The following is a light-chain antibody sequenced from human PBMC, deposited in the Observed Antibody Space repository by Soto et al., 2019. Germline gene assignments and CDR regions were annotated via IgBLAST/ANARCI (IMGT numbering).Light chain of an antibody. CDR3: QQWGSSTRT. V-gene: IGKV3-20*01. J-gene: IGKJ1*01. Sequence: IVLTQSPGTRSLSPGERATLSCRASQSVSSSYLAWYQQKPGQAPRLVMYGASSRATGIPDRFSGSGSGTDFTLTISRLEPEDFAVYYCQQWGSSTRTFCQGTKVDI. CDR2: GAS. CDR1: QSVSSSY.